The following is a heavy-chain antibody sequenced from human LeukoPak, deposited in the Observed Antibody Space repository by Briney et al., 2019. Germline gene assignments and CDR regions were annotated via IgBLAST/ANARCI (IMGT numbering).Heavy chain of an antibody. D-gene: IGHD3-9*01. CDR2: ISAYNGNT. V-gene: IGHV1-18*01. CDR1: GYTFTSYG. CDR3: ARDTRMVLRYFDWFHYYFDY. Sequence: GASVKVSCKASGYTFTSYGISWVRQAPGQGPEWMGWISAYNGNTNYAQRLQGRVTMTTDISTSTAYMELRSLRSDDTAVYYCARDTRMVLRYFDWFHYYFDYWGQGTLVTVSS. J-gene: IGHJ4*02.